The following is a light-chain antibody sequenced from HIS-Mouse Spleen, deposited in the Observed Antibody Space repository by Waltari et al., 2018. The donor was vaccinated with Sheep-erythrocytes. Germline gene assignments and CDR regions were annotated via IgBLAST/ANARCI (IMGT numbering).Light chain of an antibody. J-gene: IGKJ4*01. V-gene: IGKV1-39*01. Sequence: DIQMTQSPSSLSASVGDGVTIPCRASQSISSYLNWYQQKPGKAPKLLIYAASSLQSGVPSRFSGSGSGTDFTLTISSLQPEDFATYYCQQSYSTPPLTFGGGTKVEIK. CDR3: QQSYSTPPLT. CDR1: QSISSY. CDR2: AAS.